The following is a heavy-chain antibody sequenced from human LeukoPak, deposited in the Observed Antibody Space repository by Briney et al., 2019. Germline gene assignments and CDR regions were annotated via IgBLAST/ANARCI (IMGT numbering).Heavy chain of an antibody. Sequence: PSETLSLTCTVSGDSISSYYWSWIRQTPGKGLEWIGYIHTNGRTNYSPSLKSRVTMSMDSSKNQLSLMLSSVPASDTAVSYCTXXXXXXXGHYLDSWGQGTLVTVSS. V-gene: IGHV4-4*09. CDR2: IHTNGRT. CDR3: TXXXXXXXGHYLDS. J-gene: IGHJ4*02. CDR1: GDSISSYY.